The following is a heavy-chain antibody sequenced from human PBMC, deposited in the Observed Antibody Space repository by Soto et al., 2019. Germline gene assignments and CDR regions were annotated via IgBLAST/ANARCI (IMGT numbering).Heavy chain of an antibody. V-gene: IGHV1-69*13. J-gene: IGHJ5*02. Sequence: ASVKVSCKASGGTFSSYAISWVRQAPGQGLEWMGGIIPIFGTANYAQKFQGRVTITADESTSTAYMELSSLRSEDTAVYYCARGIERLGYCSGGSCYGWFDPWGQGTLVTVSS. CDR3: ARGIERLGYCSGGSCYGWFDP. CDR2: IIPIFGTA. CDR1: GGTFSSYA. D-gene: IGHD2-15*01.